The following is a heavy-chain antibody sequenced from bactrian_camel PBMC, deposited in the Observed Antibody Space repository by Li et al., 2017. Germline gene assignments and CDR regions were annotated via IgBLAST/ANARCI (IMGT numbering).Heavy chain of an antibody. J-gene: IGHJ4*01. V-gene: IGHV3S40*01. CDR1: LYTPC. Sequence: VQLVESGGGLVQAGGSLRLSCTASLYTPCMAWFRQAPGKEREGVATIDQALGNTSYADSVKGRFTISQDNAKKTSDLQMNGLNPEDTAMYYCAVAGVVYGQCEWAYWGQGTQVTVS. CDR2: IDQALGNT. D-gene: IGHD6*01. CDR3: AVAGVVYGQCEWAY.